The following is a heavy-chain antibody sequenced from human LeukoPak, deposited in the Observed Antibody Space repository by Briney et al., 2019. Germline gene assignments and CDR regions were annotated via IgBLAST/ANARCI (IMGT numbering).Heavy chain of an antibody. J-gene: IGHJ5*02. V-gene: IGHV3-74*01. D-gene: IGHD2-15*01. CDR3: ARDWCSGGSCYGWFDP. Sequence: GGSLRLSCAASGFTFSSYWMNWVRQAPGKGLVWVSRIASDGSSTTYADSVKGRFSISRDNAKNTLYLQMNSLRVEDTAVYYCARDWCSGGSCYGWFDPWGQGTLVTVSS. CDR2: IASDGSST. CDR1: GFTFSSYW.